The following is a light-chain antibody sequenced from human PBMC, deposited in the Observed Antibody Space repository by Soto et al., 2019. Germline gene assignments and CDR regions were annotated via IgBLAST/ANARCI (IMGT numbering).Light chain of an antibody. V-gene: IGKV1-5*01. CDR2: DAS. Sequence: IQMTHSPSSLSASVGDRVTITCRASQSITTWLAWYQQKPAKAPKLLIYDASSLESGVPSRFSGSGSGTEFALTISSLQPDDFATYYCQQYNDYWTFGQGTKVDIK. CDR1: QSITTW. CDR3: QQYNDYWT. J-gene: IGKJ1*01.